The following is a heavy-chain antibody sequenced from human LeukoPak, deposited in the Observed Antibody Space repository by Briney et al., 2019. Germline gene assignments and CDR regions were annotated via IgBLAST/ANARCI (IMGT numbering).Heavy chain of an antibody. V-gene: IGHV3-23*01. CDR3: ARKAARTSGYDY. J-gene: IGHJ4*02. CDR2: IADGGETT. CDR1: GFTFNNYG. Sequence: GGSLRLSCAVSGFTFNNYGMSWVRQAPGMGLEWVSAIADGGETTYYADSVKGRFTISRDYSKNTLYLQMNSVRAEDTAVYYCARKAARTSGYDYRGQGILVTVSS. D-gene: IGHD3-22*01.